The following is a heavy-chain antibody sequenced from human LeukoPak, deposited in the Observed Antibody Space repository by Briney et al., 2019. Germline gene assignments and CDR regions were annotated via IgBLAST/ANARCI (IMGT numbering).Heavy chain of an antibody. D-gene: IGHD4-11*01. Sequence: GGSLRLSCAASGFTFSSYEMNWVRQAPGKGLEWVSYISSSGSTIYYADSVKGRFTISRDNAKNSLYLQMNSLRAGDTAVYYCARVPYSNYEGLFDYWGQGTLVTVSS. CDR2: ISSSGSTI. V-gene: IGHV3-48*03. CDR3: ARVPYSNYEGLFDY. CDR1: GFTFSSYE. J-gene: IGHJ4*02.